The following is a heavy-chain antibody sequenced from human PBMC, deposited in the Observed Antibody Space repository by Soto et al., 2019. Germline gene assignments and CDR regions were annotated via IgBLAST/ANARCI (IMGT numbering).Heavy chain of an antibody. CDR1: GLSLSTNGVG. CDR3: AHDSTVVASTDGAFDI. CDR2: IYWDNDK. J-gene: IGHJ3*02. D-gene: IGHD2-15*01. Sequence: QITFKESGPTLVKPTQTLTLTCTFSGLSLSTNGVGVGWIRQPPGKALEWLALIYWDNDKRYSPSLKSRLTSTKDTSKHQVVLTMTRMDPVDTGTYYCAHDSTVVASTDGAFDIWGQGTMVTVSS. V-gene: IGHV2-5*02.